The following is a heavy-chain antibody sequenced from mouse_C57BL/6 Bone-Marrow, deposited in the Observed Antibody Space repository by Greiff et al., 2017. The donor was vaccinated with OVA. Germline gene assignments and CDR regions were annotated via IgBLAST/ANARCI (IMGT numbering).Heavy chain of an antibody. D-gene: IGHD1-1*01. V-gene: IGHV1-82*01. CDR2: IYPGDGDP. J-gene: IGHJ3*01. CDR1: GYAFSSSW. Sequence: VQLQQSGPELVKPGASVKISCKASGYAFSSSWMNWVKQRPGQGLEWIGRIYPGDGDPNSNGKFKGKATLTADKSSSTAYMQLSSLTSEDAAVYFCARVDGDWGQGTLVTVAA. CDR3: ARVDGD.